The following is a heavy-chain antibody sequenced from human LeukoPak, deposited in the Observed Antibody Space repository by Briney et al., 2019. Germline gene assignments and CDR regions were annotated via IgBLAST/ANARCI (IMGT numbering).Heavy chain of an antibody. D-gene: IGHD6-13*01. Sequence: PGGSLRLSCAASGFTFRRYDMHWVRQATGKGLEWVSGIGTAGDTYYPGSVKGRFTVSRENAKNSLYLQMNSLRAGDTAVYYCARWDSSSSRRGWFDHWGQGTLVTVSS. CDR3: ARWDSSSSRRGWFDH. J-gene: IGHJ5*02. CDR1: GFTFRRYD. CDR2: IGTAGDT. V-gene: IGHV3-13*01.